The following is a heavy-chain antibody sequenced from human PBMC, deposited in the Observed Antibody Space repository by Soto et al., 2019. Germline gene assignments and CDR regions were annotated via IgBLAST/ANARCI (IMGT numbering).Heavy chain of an antibody. D-gene: IGHD6-6*01. CDR3: ARAPNTDTSRSSSGPIDY. CDR1: GGTFSSYA. Sequence: SVKVSCKASGGTFSSYAISWVRQAPGQGLEWMGGIIPIFGTANYAQKFQGRVTITADESTSTAYMELSSLRSEDTAVYYCARAPNTDTSRSSSGPIDYWGQGTLVTVSS. J-gene: IGHJ4*02. V-gene: IGHV1-69*13. CDR2: IIPIFGTA.